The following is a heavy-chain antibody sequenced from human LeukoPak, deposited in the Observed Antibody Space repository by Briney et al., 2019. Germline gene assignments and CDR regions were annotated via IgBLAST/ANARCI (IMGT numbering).Heavy chain of an antibody. CDR2: IFINGAT. J-gene: IGHJ6*02. V-gene: IGHV4-4*07. CDR1: GGSIANSY. D-gene: IGHD3-16*01. CDR3: ARTMALPGGGRDYGLDV. Sequence: SETLSLTCSVSGGSIANSYWTWVRQPSGEGLEWIGRIFINGATNYNPSLQGRVTLSLDTSKNQFSLKLTSVTAADTAIYYCARTMALPGGGRDYGLDVWGQGTTVTVSS.